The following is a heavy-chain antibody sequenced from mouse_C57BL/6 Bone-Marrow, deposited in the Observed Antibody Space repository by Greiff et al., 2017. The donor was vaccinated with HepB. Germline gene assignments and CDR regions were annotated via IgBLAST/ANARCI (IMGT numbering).Heavy chain of an antibody. CDR2: ISSGGSYT. CDR1: GFTFSSYG. J-gene: IGHJ1*03. V-gene: IGHV5-6*02. Sequence: DVKLVESGGDLVKPGGSLKLSCAASGFTFSSYGMSWVRQTPDKRLEWVATISSGGSYTYYPDSVKGRFTIARDNAKNTLYLQMSSLKSEDTAMYYCARDGSSGDWYFDVWGTGTTVTVSS. CDR3: ARDGSSGDWYFDV. D-gene: IGHD1-1*01.